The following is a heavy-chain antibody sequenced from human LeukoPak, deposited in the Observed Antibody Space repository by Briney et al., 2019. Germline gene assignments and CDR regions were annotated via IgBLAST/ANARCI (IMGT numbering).Heavy chain of an antibody. CDR1: GFTFSSYA. Sequence: GGSLRLSCAASGFTFSSYAMHWVRQAPGKGLEWVAVISYDGSNKYYADSVKGRFTISRDNSKNTLYLQMNSLRAEDTAVYYCARDWAGCSSTNCYKETDYWGQGTLVTVSS. J-gene: IGHJ4*02. V-gene: IGHV3-30-3*01. CDR3: ARDWAGCSSTNCYKETDY. D-gene: IGHD2-2*02. CDR2: ISYDGSNK.